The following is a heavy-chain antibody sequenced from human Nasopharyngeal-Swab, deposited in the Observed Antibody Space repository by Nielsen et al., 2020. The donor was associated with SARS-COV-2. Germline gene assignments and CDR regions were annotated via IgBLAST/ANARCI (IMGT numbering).Heavy chain of an antibody. V-gene: IGHV1-18*04. CDR3: ARGKAFRLTAMSGYQDY. D-gene: IGHD2-2*01. CDR1: GYTFTSYG. CDR2: ISAYNGNT. J-gene: IGHJ4*02. Sequence: ASVKVSCKASGYTFTSYGISWVRQAPGQGLEWMGWISAYNGNTNYAQKLQGRVTMTTDTSTSTAYMELRSLRSDDTAVYYCARGKAFRLTAMSGYQDYWGQGTLVTVSS.